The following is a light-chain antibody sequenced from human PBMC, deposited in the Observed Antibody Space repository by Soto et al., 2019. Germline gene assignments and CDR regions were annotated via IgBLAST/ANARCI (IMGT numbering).Light chain of an antibody. CDR1: LSISGR. CDR3: QQYATYHRT. V-gene: IGKV1-5*01. J-gene: IGKJ4*02. Sequence: DIPMTQSPSTLSASVGDTVTVTCRASLSISGRLAWYQQKPGEAPHLIVYDASTLENGVSSRFSGSGSGTEFTLTINSLQTHDFATYYCQQYATYHRTFGRGTRLEVK. CDR2: DAS.